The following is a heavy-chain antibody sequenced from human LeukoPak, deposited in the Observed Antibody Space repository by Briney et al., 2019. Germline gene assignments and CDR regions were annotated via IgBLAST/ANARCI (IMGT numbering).Heavy chain of an antibody. Sequence: SQTLSLTCAISGDSVSSNSGGWNWIRQSPSRGLEWLGRTYYRANKWYNEYGVSVKSRIPIKPDTSKNQFSLQMNSVTPEDTAVYYCAKGKQWLEYWGQGTLVTVSS. D-gene: IGHD6-19*01. CDR2: TYYRANKWYN. J-gene: IGHJ4*02. CDR3: AKGKQWLEY. V-gene: IGHV6-1*01. CDR1: GDSVSSNSGG.